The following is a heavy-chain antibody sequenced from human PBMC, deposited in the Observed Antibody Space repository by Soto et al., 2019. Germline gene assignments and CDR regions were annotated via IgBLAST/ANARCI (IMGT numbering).Heavy chain of an antibody. CDR2: IYWDDDK. D-gene: IGHD2-15*01. V-gene: IGHV2-5*02. J-gene: IGHJ4*02. CDR1: GFSLSTSGVG. Sequence: QITLKESGPTLVKPTQTLTLTCTFSGFSLSTSGVGVGGIRQPPGKALEWLALIYWDDDKRYSPSLKSRLTITKDTSKSQVVLTMTNMDPVDTATYYCALRPSYCIYGNCYSGFDYWGQGTLVTVSS. CDR3: ALRPSYCIYGNCYSGFDY.